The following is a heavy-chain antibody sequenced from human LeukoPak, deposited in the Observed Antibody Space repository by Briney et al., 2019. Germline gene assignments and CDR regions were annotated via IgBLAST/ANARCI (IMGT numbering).Heavy chain of an antibody. CDR2: IWYDGSSK. CDR3: AREVTAGGNCFDP. J-gene: IGHJ5*02. CDR1: GFTFSGSG. Sequence: GGSLRLSCAASGFTFSGSGMHWVRQAPGKGLEWVAVIWYDGSSKYYEDSVKGRFTISRDNSKNTLYLQMNSLRVEDTAVYYCAREVTAGGNCFDPWRQGTLVTVSS. V-gene: IGHV3-33*01. D-gene: IGHD3-16*01.